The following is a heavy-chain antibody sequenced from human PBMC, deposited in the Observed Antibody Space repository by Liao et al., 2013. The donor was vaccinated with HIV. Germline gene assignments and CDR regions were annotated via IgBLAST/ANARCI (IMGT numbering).Heavy chain of an antibody. V-gene: IGHV4-39*07. CDR1: GGSIGAFY. Sequence: QARLQESGPGLVKSSETLTLTCTVSGGSIGAFYWGWIRQPPGKGLEWIGTMYYTGRTYYSPSFKSRVTISVDTSKNQFSLKVTSVTPADTAVYYCVSWRYNPYYYFFYMDVWGNGTTVTVSS. CDR3: VSWRYNPYYYFFYMDV. CDR2: MYYTGRT. J-gene: IGHJ6*03. D-gene: IGHD1-1*01.